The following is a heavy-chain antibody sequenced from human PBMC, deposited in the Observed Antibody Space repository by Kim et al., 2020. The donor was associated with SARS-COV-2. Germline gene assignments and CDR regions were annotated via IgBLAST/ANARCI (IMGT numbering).Heavy chain of an antibody. Sequence: DTVKGRFTIYRDNSKNTLYLQMNSVRAEDTAIYYCAKDGRGHGDYHWFDSWGQGTLVTVSS. CDR3: AKDGRGHGDYHWFDS. V-gene: IGHV3-23*01. J-gene: IGHJ5*01. D-gene: IGHD4-17*01.